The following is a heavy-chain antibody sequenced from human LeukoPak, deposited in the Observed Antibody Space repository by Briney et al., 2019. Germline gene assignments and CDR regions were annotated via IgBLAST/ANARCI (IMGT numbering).Heavy chain of an antibody. CDR1: GFTFNRNA. V-gene: IGHV3-23*01. D-gene: IGHD6-19*01. Sequence: PGGSLTLSCAASGFTFNRNAISWLRQATGKGLEWVSTICGSGDKTFYADSVKGRFTISRDNSKNMVHLQMNSLTGEDTALYYCVRRGDASSGWGDHDFWGQGALVTVSS. J-gene: IGHJ4*02. CDR2: ICGSGDKT. CDR3: VRRGDASSGWGDHDF.